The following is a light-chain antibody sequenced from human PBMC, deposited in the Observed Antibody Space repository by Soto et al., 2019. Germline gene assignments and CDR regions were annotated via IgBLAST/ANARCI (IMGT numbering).Light chain of an antibody. V-gene: IGLV1-44*01. J-gene: IGLJ3*02. CDR3: AAWDDSVKTLL. CDR1: SSNIGSNT. Sequence: QSVLTQPPSASETPEQRVTISCSGSSSNIGSNTVNWYQHLPGTTPKLLIYNNYQRPSGVPDRFSASKSGTSASLAITGLQSEDEADYYCAAWDDSVKTLLFGGGTKLPS. CDR2: NNY.